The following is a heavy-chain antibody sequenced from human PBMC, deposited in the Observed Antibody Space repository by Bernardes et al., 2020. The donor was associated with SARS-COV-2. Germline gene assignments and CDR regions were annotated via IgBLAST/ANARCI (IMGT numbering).Heavy chain of an antibody. D-gene: IGHD6-13*01. CDR2: IKSKTDGGTT. J-gene: IGHJ5*02. CDR3: TTDFPIIAAAGTWRWFDP. V-gene: IGHV3-15*01. Sequence: GGSLRLSCAASGFTFSNAWMSWVRQAPGKGLEWVGRIKSKTDGGTTDYAAPVKGRFTISRDDSKNTLYLQMNSLKIEDTAVYYCTTDFPIIAAAGTWRWFDPWGQGTLVTVSS. CDR1: GFTFSNAW.